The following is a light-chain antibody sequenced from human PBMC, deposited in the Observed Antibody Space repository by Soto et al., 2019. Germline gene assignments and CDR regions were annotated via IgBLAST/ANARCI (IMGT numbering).Light chain of an antibody. Sequence: QSVLTQPPSASGTPGQRVTIACSGSSSNIGSTTVKWYQQLPGTAPKLLIYNNNQRPSGVPDRFSGSKSGTSASLAISGLQSEHEADYYCAAWDDSLNGVVFGGGTKRTVL. CDR2: NNN. J-gene: IGLJ3*02. V-gene: IGLV1-44*01. CDR1: SSNIGSTT. CDR3: AAWDDSLNGVV.